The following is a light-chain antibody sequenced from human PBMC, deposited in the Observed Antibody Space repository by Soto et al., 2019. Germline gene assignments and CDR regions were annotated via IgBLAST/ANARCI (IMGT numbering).Light chain of an antibody. CDR2: EDN. CDR3: QSYDSSNYV. V-gene: IGLV6-57*02. CDR1: SGSIASNY. J-gene: IGLJ1*01. Sequence: NFMLTQPHSVSESPGKTVTISCTGSSGSIASNYVQWYQQRPGSAPTTVLYEDNQRPSGVPDRFSGSIDSSSNSASLTISGLKTEDEADYYCQSYDSSNYVFGTGTKLTVL.